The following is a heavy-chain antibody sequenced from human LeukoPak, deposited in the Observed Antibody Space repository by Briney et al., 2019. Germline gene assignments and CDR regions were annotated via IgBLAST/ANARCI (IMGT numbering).Heavy chain of an antibody. Sequence: SVKVSFTASGGTFISYAISWVRQAPGQGLEWMGGIIPIFGTANYAQKFQGRVTITADESTSTAYMELSSLRSEDTAVYYCAADFWSGPESTFDYWGQGTLVTVSS. J-gene: IGHJ4*02. V-gene: IGHV1-69*13. D-gene: IGHD3-3*01. CDR3: AADFWSGPESTFDY. CDR2: IIPIFGTA. CDR1: GGTFISYA.